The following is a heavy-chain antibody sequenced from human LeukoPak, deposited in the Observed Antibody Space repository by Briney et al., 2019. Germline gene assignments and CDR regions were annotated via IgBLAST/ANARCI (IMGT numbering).Heavy chain of an antibody. CDR2: MNGNGGRI. Sequence: GGSLRLSCAASGFTFSSYGMAWVRQAPGKGLEWVSGMNGNGGRIYYADSVKGRFTISRDSSKNTLYLQMNSLRAEDTAVYYCAKANYYYYMDVWGKGTTVTVSS. CDR3: AKANYYYYMDV. V-gene: IGHV3-23*01. J-gene: IGHJ6*03. CDR1: GFTFSSYG.